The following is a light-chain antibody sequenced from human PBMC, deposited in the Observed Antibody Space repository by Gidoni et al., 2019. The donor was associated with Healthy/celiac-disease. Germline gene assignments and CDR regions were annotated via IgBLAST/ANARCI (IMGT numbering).Light chain of an antibody. J-gene: IGLJ2*01. Sequence: SYELPQPPSVSVSPGQTASITCSGDKLGDKYACWYQQKPGQSPVLVIYQASKRPSGSPERFAGSNSGNTATLTISGTQAMDEADYYCQAWDSSTVVFGGGTKLTVL. V-gene: IGLV3-1*01. CDR1: KLGDKY. CDR2: QAS. CDR3: QAWDSSTVV.